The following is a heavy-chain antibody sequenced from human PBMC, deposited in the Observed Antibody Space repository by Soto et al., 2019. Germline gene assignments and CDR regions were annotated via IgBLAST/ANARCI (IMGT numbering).Heavy chain of an antibody. CDR3: ARWRYYYDSSGPTLRFAGYGMDV. V-gene: IGHV4-34*01. CDR1: GGSFSGYY. J-gene: IGHJ6*02. CDR2: INHSGST. D-gene: IGHD3-22*01. Sequence: PSETLSLTCAVYGGSFSGYYWSWIRQPPGKGLEWIGEINHSGSTNYNPSLKSRVTISVDTSKNQFSLKLSSVTAADTAVYYCARWRYYYDSSGPTLRFAGYGMDVWGQGTTVTVSS.